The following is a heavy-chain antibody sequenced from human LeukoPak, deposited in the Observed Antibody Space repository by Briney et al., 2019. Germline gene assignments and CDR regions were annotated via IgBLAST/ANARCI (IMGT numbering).Heavy chain of an antibody. CDR1: GFTFSNYA. CDR3: ARDGYNFGDWFDP. V-gene: IGHV3-30-3*01. J-gene: IGHJ5*02. D-gene: IGHD5-24*01. Sequence: GGSLRLCCVASGFTFSNYAMHWVRQAPGKGLEWVAVISSDGSEKYNADSVKGRLTISRDNSKNTVYLHMNSLRVDDTAVYYCARDGYNFGDWFDPWGQGTLVTVSS. CDR2: ISSDGSEK.